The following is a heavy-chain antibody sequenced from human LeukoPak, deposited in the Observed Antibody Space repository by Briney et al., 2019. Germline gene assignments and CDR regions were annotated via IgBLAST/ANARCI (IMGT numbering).Heavy chain of an antibody. CDR2: INPNSGGT. D-gene: IGHD6-13*01. CDR3: ARDPVAAAGTRLYYCYYMDV. V-gene: IGHV1-2*02. Sequence: ASVTVSCKASGYTFTVYYMHWVPQAPGQGLEWMGWINPNSGGTNYAQKFQGRVTMSRDTSISTAYMELSRLRSDATAVYYCARDPVAAAGTRLYYCYYMDVWGKGTTLTVSS. CDR1: GYTFTVYY. J-gene: IGHJ6*03.